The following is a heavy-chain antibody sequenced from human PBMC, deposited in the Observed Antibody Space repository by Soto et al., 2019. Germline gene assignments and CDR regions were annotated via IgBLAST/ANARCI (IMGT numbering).Heavy chain of an antibody. J-gene: IGHJ4*02. CDR3: ARDPGVSGYDPGTVDF. CDR1: GYGISDYY. CDR2: INPNSGGT. Sequence: ASLKRSCKTAGYGISDYYLHWVRQATGQGLESMGWINPNSGGTNYAQKFQGRVTMTRDTSISTAYMELSRLRSDDTAVYYCARDPGVSGYDPGTVDFWGQGTLVTVSS. D-gene: IGHD5-12*01. V-gene: IGHV1-2*02.